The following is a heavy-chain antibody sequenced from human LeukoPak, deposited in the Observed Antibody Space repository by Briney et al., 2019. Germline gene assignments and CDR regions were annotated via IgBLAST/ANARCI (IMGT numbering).Heavy chain of an antibody. CDR2: IYNSEST. CDR3: ARVGTVTKVFDY. CDR1: GGSISTNY. J-gene: IGHJ4*02. Sequence: PSETLSLTCTVSGGSISTNYWSWIRQPPGKGLEWIGYIYNSESTYYNPSLKSRVTISVDTSKNQFSLKLSSVTAADTAVYYCARVGTVTKVFDYWGQGTLVTVSS. D-gene: IGHD4-17*01. V-gene: IGHV4-59*12.